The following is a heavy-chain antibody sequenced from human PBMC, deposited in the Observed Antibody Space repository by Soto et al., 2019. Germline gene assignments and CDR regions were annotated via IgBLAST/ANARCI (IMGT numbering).Heavy chain of an antibody. CDR3: ADSRSDHYYYGLDV. J-gene: IGHJ6*02. CDR1: GFSLSTSGVG. Sequence: QITLKASGPTLVKPTQTLTLSCTFSGFSLSTSGVGVGWFRQPPGKALEWLALIYWNDDKRYSPSLKRRLTITKDPSKNHVVLTKTNMDPLDTATYYCADSRSDHYYYGLDVWGQGTTVTVSS. V-gene: IGHV2-5*01. CDR2: IYWNDDK.